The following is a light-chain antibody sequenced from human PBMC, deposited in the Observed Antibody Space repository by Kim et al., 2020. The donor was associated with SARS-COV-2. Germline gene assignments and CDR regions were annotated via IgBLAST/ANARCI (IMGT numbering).Light chain of an antibody. CDR1: SSNIGAGYD. J-gene: IGLJ1*01. CDR2: GNS. CDR3: QSYDSSLSGYV. Sequence: RVTISCTGSSSNIGAGYDVHWYQQLPGTAPKLLIYGNSNRPSGVPDRFSGSKSGTSASLAITGLQAEDEAGYYCQSYDSSLSGYVFGTGTKVTVL. V-gene: IGLV1-40*01.